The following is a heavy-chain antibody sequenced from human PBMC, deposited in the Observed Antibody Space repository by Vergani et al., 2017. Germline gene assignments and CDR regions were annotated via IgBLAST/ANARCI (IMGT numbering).Heavy chain of an antibody. V-gene: IGHV4-59*01. D-gene: IGHD2-15*01. Sequence: QVQLQESGPGLVKPSETLSLTCTVSGGSISSYYWSWIRQPPGKGLELIGYISYSGSTKYNPSLKSRVTISVDTSKNQFSLKLSSVTAADTAVYYCARDVLYCSGGSCYSGAFDIWGQGTMVTVSS. J-gene: IGHJ3*02. CDR2: ISYSGST. CDR1: GGSISSYY. CDR3: ARDVLYCSGGSCYSGAFDI.